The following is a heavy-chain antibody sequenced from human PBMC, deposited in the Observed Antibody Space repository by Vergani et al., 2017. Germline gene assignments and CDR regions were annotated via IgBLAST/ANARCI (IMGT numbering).Heavy chain of an antibody. CDR1: GVTFSNAW. V-gene: IGHV3-15*01. J-gene: IGHJ4*02. Sequence: EVQLVESGGGLVKPGGSLRLSCEASGVTFSNAWMSWVRQAPGKGLEWVGRMKSKTDGGTTDYAAPVKGRCTISRDDSKNTMYLQMNSLKTEDTAVYYCTTVERVRGDYWGQGTLVTVSS. CDR3: TTVERVRGDY. CDR2: MKSKTDGGTT. D-gene: IGHD1-26*01.